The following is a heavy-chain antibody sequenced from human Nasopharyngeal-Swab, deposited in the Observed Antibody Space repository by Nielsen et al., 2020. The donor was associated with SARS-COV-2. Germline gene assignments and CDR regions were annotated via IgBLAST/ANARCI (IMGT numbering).Heavy chain of an antibody. Sequence: GSLRLSCAASGFTFSSYEMNWVRQAPGKGLEWVSYISSSGSTRYYADSVKGRFTISRDNAKNSLYLQMNSLRAEDTAVYYCASARPTLDVWGQGTTVTVSS. CDR3: ASARPTLDV. CDR1: GFTFSSYE. V-gene: IGHV3-48*03. J-gene: IGHJ6*02. CDR2: ISSSGSTR.